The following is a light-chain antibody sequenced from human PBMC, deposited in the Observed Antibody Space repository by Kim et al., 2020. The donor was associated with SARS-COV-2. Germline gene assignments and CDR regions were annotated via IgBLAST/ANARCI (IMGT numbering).Light chain of an antibody. J-gene: IGLJ2*01. CDR2: QDS. CDR3: QAWDSSTAVV. Sequence: VAPGQTASIACSGDKLGDKYACWYQQKPGQSPVLVIYQDSKRPSGIPERFSGSNSGNTATLTISGTQAMDEADYYCQAWDSSTAVVFGGGTQLTVL. V-gene: IGLV3-1*01. CDR1: KLGDKY.